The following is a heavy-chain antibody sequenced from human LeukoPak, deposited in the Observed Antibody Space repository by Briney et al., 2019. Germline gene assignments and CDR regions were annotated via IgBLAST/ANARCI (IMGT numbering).Heavy chain of an antibody. CDR3: VRSAGSASGYRYTWYYFDQ. CDR1: GDSISRYF. J-gene: IGHJ4*02. CDR2: IDYSGKT. Sequence: SETLSLTCPVSGDSISRYFWNWIRQPAGKGLEWSGYIDYSGKTNYNPSLNSRVTISVETSKNEFSLKLSSVTAADTAVYYCVRSAGSASGYRYTWYYFDQWGQGTLVTVSS. V-gene: IGHV4-59*01. D-gene: IGHD6-13*01.